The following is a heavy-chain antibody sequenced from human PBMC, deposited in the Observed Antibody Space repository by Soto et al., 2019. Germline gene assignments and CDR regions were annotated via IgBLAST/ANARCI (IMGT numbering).Heavy chain of an antibody. CDR1: GFTFSSYA. Sequence: PGGSLRLCCAASGFTFSSYAMSWVRQAPGKGLEWVSAISGSGGSTYYADSVKGRFTISRDNSKNTLYLQMTSLRAEDTAVYYCAKGIFGVLITSGMHVWGPATTVTVSS. V-gene: IGHV3-23*01. CDR3: AKGIFGVLITSGMHV. CDR2: ISGSGGST. J-gene: IGHJ6*02. D-gene: IGHD3-3*01.